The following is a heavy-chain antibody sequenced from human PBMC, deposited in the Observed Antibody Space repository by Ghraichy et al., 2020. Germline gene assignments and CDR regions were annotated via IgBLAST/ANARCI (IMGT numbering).Heavy chain of an antibody. J-gene: IGHJ4*02. Sequence: SQTLSLTCTVSGGSISSYYWSWIRQPPGKGLEWIGYIYYSGSTNYNPSLKSRVTISVDTSKNQFSLKLSSVTAADTAVYYCARTKMATIQFDYWGQGTLVTVSS. CDR3: ARTKMATIQFDY. V-gene: IGHV4-59*01. D-gene: IGHD5-24*01. CDR2: IYYSGST. CDR1: GGSISSYY.